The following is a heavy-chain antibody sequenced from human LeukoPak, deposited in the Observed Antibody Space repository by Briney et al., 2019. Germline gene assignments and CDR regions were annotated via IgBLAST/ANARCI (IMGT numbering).Heavy chain of an antibody. V-gene: IGHV3-13*01. CDR1: GFTFRSYD. D-gene: IGHD2-15*01. CDR3: ARYCSXVSXYXXXXXDV. J-gene: IGHJ6*02. CDR2: IDTAGDT. Sequence: GGSLRLSCEGSGFTFRSYDMYWVRQATGKGLEWVSAIDTAGDTKYLSSVKGRFTISRENAKNSLYLQMNSLRAGDTAVYYCARYCSXVSXYXXXXXDVWXXGTTVTVS.